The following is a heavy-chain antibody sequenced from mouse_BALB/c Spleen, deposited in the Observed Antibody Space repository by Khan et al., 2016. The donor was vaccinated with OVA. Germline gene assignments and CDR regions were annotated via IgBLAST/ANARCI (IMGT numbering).Heavy chain of an antibody. CDR3: SRAYYGNYREAMDY. CDR2: IWGDGTT. V-gene: IGHV2-6-7*01. D-gene: IGHD2-10*01. J-gene: IGHJ4*01. CDR1: GFSLTGYG. Sequence: VELVESGPGLVAPSQSLSITCTASGFSLTGYGVTWVRQPPGKGLEWLGMIWGDGTTDYKSALNSRLTINNANSTSQVCLKMNSLQSEDTDRYYCSRAYYGNYREAMDYWGQGTSVTVSA.